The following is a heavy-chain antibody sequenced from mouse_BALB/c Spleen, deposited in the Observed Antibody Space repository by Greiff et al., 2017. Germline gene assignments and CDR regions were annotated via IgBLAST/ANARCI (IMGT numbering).Heavy chain of an antibody. CDR2: ISSGGST. Sequence: EVKLVESGGGLVKPGGSLKLSCAASGFTFSSYAMSWVRQTPEKRLEWVASISSGGSTYYPDSVKGRFTISRDNARNILYLQMSSLRSEDTAMDYCARADDGYYYLDYWGQGTTLTVSS. CDR3: ARADDGYYYLDY. CDR1: GFTFSSYA. J-gene: IGHJ2*01. D-gene: IGHD2-3*01. V-gene: IGHV5-6-5*01.